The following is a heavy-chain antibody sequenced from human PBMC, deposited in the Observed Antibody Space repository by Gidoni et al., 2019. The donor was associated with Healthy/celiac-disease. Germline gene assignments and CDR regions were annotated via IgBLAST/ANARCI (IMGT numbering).Heavy chain of an antibody. J-gene: IGHJ5*02. V-gene: IGHV4-59*01. Sequence: QVQLQESGPGLVKPSETLSLTCTVSGGPRSSYSWSWIRQPPGKGLEWIGYIYYSGRNNYNPSLKSRVTISVDTTKNQFSLKLSSVTAADTAVYYCARDGDYGDYGGWFDPWGQGTLVTVSS. CDR2: IYYSGRN. CDR3: ARDGDYGDYGGWFDP. D-gene: IGHD4-17*01. CDR1: GGPRSSYS.